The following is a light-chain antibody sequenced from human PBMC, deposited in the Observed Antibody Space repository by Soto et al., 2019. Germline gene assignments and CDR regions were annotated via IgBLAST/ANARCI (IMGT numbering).Light chain of an antibody. CDR3: QQYDNRPPYT. CDR2: DAS. CDR1: QDISNY. V-gene: IGKV1-33*01. Sequence: DIQMTQSPSSLSASVGDRVTITCQASQDISNYLNWYQQKPGKAPKLLTYDASNLETGVPSRFSGSGSGTDFTFTISSLQPEDIATDYCQQYDNRPPYTFGQGTKLVIK. J-gene: IGKJ2*01.